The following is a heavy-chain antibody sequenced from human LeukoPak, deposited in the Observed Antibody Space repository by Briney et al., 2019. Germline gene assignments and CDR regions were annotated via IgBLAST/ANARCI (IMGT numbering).Heavy chain of an antibody. Sequence: GKSLRLSCGSSGFTLGTYIMHWVRQAPGKGLQWLAAVASDGSQTFYIESVRGRFTISRDNSKNTLYLQMNTLRAEDTAVYFCARERQDTIVHSGAFDIWGQGTMVTVSS. D-gene: IGHD3-10*01. CDR2: VASDGSQT. J-gene: IGHJ3*02. V-gene: IGHV3-30-3*01. CDR1: GFTLGTYI. CDR3: ARERQDTIVHSGAFDI.